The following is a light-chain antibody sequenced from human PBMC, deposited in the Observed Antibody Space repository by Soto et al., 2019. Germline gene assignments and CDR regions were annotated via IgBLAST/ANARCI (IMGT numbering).Light chain of an antibody. CDR2: DAS. CDR1: QTISNW. J-gene: IGKJ5*01. Sequence: DIQLTQSPSFLSASVGDRVTITCRASQTISNWLAWYQQKPGKAPTLLIYDASTLERGVPSRFSGTGSGTEFTLSIDSLQPDDFATYYCQQYHTSSITFGQGTRLEIK. CDR3: QQYHTSSIT. V-gene: IGKV1-5*01.